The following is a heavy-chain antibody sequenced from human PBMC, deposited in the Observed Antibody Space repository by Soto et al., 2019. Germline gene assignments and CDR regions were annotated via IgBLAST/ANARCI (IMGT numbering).Heavy chain of an antibody. CDR3: ASGGALRSDKRWFDP. D-gene: IGHD2-21*01. V-gene: IGHV1-46*03. Sequence: QVQLVQSGAEVKKPGASVKVSCKASGYTFTSYYMHWVRQAPGQGLEWMGIIKPSGGSTSYAQKFQGRVTMTRDTSTSTVYMELSSLRSEDTAVYYCASGGALRSDKRWFDPWGQGTLVTVSS. CDR1: GYTFTSYY. J-gene: IGHJ5*02. CDR2: IKPSGGST.